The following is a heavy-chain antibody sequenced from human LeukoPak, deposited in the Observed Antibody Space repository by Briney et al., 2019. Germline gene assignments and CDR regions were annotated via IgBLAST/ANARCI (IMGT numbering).Heavy chain of an antibody. CDR3: AREKGNSYGYDY. Sequence: PSETLSLTCTVSGGSISSFYWTWIRQPPGKGLEWIGYIYYSGSTNYNPSLKSRVTISVDTSMNQFSLKLSSVTAADTAVYYCAREKGNSYGYDYWGQGTLVTVSS. CDR2: IYYSGST. D-gene: IGHD5-18*01. J-gene: IGHJ4*02. CDR1: GGSISSFY. V-gene: IGHV4-59*01.